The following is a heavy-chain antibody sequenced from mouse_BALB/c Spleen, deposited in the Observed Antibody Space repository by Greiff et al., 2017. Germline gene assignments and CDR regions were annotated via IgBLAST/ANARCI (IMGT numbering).Heavy chain of an antibody. V-gene: IGHV5-6-3*01. CDR3: ARDVAWFAY. CDR2: INSNGGST. Sequence: EVKLVESGGGLVQPGGSLKLSCAASGFTFSSYGMSWVRQTPDKRLELVATINSNGGSTYYPDSVKGRFTISRDNAKNTLYLQMSSLKSEDTAMYYCARDVAWFAYWGQGTLVTVSA. J-gene: IGHJ3*01. CDR1: GFTFSSYG.